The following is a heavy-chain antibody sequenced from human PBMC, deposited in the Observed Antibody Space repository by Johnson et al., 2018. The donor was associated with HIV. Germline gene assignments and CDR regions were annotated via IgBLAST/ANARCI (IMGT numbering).Heavy chain of an antibody. CDR3: AKDRWEGDAFDI. Sequence: EVQLLESGGGLVQPGGSLRLSCAASGFIVSTNYMTWVRQAPGKGLEWVSVIYSGGSTYYADSVKGRFTISRDNSKNTLYLQMNSLRADDTAVYYCAKDRWEGDAFDIWGQGTMVPVSS. CDR2: IYSGGST. J-gene: IGHJ3*02. D-gene: IGHD3-16*02. V-gene: IGHV3-66*02. CDR1: GFIVSTNY.